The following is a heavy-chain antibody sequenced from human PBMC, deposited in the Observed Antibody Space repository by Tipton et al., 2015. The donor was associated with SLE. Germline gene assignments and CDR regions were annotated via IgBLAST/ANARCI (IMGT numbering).Heavy chain of an antibody. CDR2: ISSSSSYI. Sequence: SLRLSCAASGFTVSSNYMSWVHQAPGKGLEWVSSISSSSSYIYYADSVKGRFTISRDNAKNSLYLQMNSLRADDTAVYYCARDRNTGYSSSWLIWGQGTMVTVSS. CDR3: ARDRNTGYSSSWLI. J-gene: IGHJ3*02. D-gene: IGHD6-13*01. CDR1: GFTVSSNY. V-gene: IGHV3-21*01.